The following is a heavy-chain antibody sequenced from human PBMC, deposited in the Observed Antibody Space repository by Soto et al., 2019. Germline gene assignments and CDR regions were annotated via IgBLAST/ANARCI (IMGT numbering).Heavy chain of an antibody. V-gene: IGHV1-18*01. CDR3: AREHRYSGYESGGSDY. D-gene: IGHD5-12*01. J-gene: IGHJ4*02. Sequence: ASVKVSCKASGYTFTSYGISWVRQAPGQGLEWMGWISAYNGNTNYAQKLQGRVTMTTDTSTSTAYMELRSLRSDDTAVYYCAREHRYSGYESGGSDYWGQGTLVTVSS. CDR1: GYTFTSYG. CDR2: ISAYNGNT.